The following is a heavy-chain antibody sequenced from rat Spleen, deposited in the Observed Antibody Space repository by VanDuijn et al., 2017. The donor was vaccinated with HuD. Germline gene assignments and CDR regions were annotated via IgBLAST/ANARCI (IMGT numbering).Heavy chain of an antibody. J-gene: IGHJ2*01. CDR2: ITNAAGKV. D-gene: IGHD1-11*01. V-gene: IGHV5-31*01. CDR3: AKDLDYGPDY. CDR1: GFTFNNYW. Sequence: QPGRSLKLSCVASGFTFNNYWMAWIRQAPGKGLEWVASITNAAGKVYYPDSVKGRFTISRDNAKSTLYLQMNSLRSEDTATYYCAKDLDYGPDYWGQGVMVTVSS.